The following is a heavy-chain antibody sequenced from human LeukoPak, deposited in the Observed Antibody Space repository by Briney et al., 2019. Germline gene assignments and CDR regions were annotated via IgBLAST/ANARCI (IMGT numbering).Heavy chain of an antibody. J-gene: IGHJ4*02. D-gene: IGHD6-19*01. V-gene: IGHV3-30*02. CDR1: GFTFSSFG. Sequence: GWSLRLSCAASGFTFSSFGIHWVRQAPGEGLEWVASIQTDGGNKHYADSMKGQFTISRDDSKNTVYMQMNSMRVEDTAVYYCGRERGWAVDFWGQGALVTVSS. CDR2: IQTDGGNK. CDR3: GRERGWAVDF.